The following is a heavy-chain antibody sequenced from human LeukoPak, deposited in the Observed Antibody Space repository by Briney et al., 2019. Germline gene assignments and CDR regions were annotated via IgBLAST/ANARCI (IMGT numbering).Heavy chain of an antibody. V-gene: IGHV4-59*01. J-gene: IGHJ5*02. D-gene: IGHD6-13*01. CDR2: IYYSGST. CDR3: ARDLAAAGQFDP. CDR1: GGSISSYY. Sequence: PSETLSLTCTVSGGSISSYYWSWIRQPPGKGLEWIGYIYYSGSTNYNPSLKSRVTISVDTSKNQFSLKLSSVTAADTAVYYCARDLAAAGQFDPWGQGTLVTVSS.